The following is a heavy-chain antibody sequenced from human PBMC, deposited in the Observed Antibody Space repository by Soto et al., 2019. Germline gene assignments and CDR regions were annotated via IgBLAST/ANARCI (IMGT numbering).Heavy chain of an antibody. Sequence: GGSLRVSCGAAGFTCSSYRMNWVRQAPGKGLEWVSSISSSSSYIYYADSVKGRFTISRDNAKNSLYLQMNSLRAEDTAVYYCARVNGRNYYDSSGPLPAFDIWGHGTTVPVSS. J-gene: IGHJ3*02. CDR2: ISSSSSYI. D-gene: IGHD3-22*01. CDR1: GFTCSSYR. V-gene: IGHV3-21*01. CDR3: ARVNGRNYYDSSGPLPAFDI.